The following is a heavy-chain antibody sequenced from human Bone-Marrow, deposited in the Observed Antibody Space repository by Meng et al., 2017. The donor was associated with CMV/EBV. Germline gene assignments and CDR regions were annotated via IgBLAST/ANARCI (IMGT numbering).Heavy chain of an antibody. V-gene: IGHV3-21*01. CDR1: KFTFSSYS. D-gene: IGHD3-10*01. CDR2: ISSSSSYI. Sequence: GESLKISCEASKFTFSSYSMNWVRQAPGKGLEWVSSISSSSSYIYYADSVKGRFTISRDNAKNSLYLQMNSLRAEDTAVYYCARDPAGDFDYWGQGTLVTVSS. J-gene: IGHJ4*02. CDR3: ARDPAGDFDY.